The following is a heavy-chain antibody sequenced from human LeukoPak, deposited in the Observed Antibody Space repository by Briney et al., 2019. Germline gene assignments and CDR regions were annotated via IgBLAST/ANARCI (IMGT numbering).Heavy chain of an antibody. CDR1: GYSFISYD. Sequence: ASVKVSCKASGYSFISYDISWLRQAPGQGLEWMGWTSVYNGYTNYAQKLQGRVTMTTDTSTSTAYMELRSLRSDDTAVYYCARSIQYDYWGQGTLVTVSS. J-gene: IGHJ4*02. CDR2: TSVYNGYT. V-gene: IGHV1-18*01. D-gene: IGHD4-11*01. CDR3: ARSIQYDY.